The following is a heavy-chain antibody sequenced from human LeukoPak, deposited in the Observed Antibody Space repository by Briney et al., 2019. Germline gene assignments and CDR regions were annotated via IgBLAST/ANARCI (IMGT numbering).Heavy chain of an antibody. CDR2: ISVYNGNT. CDR1: GYTFTNFG. Sequence: ASVKVSCKASGYTFTNFGISWVRQAPGQGLEWMGWISVYNGNTNYAQKVQGRGTLTADTSTTTAYLELRSLRSDDTAVYYCARAGGWAREDYKADAFDIWGQGTMVTVSS. J-gene: IGHJ3*02. V-gene: IGHV1-18*01. CDR3: ARAGGWAREDYKADAFDI. D-gene: IGHD6-19*01.